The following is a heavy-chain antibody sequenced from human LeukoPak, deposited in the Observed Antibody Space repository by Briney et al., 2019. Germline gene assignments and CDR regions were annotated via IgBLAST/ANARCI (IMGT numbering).Heavy chain of an antibody. Sequence: NSSETLSLTCTVSGGSISSGDYYWSWIRQPPGKGLEWIGSIYYSGSTYYNPSLKSRVTISVDTSKNQFSLKLSSVTAADTAVYYCARHRLSSRLLLAVRAPRWFDPWGQGTLVTVSS. CDR3: ARHRLSSRLLLAVRAPRWFDP. CDR2: IYYSGST. CDR1: GGSISSGDYY. D-gene: IGHD2-15*01. V-gene: IGHV4-39*01. J-gene: IGHJ5*02.